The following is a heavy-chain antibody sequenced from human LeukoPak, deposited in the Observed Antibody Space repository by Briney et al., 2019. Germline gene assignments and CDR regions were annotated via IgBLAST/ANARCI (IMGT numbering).Heavy chain of an antibody. V-gene: IGHV1-46*01. CDR2: IYPSVDTT. CDR1: GYTFTDYY. CDR3: IREYEGGYFDY. J-gene: IGHJ4*02. Sequence: ASVKVSCKTSGYTFTDYYIHWVGQAPGQGLEWIGIIYPSVDTTDSSQKFKGRVTVTRDTSTSTVYMELRTLRSEDTAIYYCIREYEGGYFDYWGQGTLVTVSS. D-gene: IGHD2-8*01.